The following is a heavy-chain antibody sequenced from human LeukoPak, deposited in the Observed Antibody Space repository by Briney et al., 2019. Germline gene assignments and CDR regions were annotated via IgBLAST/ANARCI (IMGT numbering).Heavy chain of an antibody. D-gene: IGHD3-3*01. CDR2: ISGSGGST. J-gene: IGHJ4*02. CDR3: AKSIWSGYSSFDY. CDR1: GFTFSSYA. V-gene: IGHV3-23*01. Sequence: GSLRLSCAASGFTFSSYAMSWVRQAPGKGLEWVSVISGSGGSTYNADSVKGRFTISRDNSKNTLYLQMNSLRAEDTAVYYCAKSIWSGYSSFDYWGQGTLVTVSS.